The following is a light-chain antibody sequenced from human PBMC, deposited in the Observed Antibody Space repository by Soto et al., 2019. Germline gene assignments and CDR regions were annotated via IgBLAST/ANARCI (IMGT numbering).Light chain of an antibody. V-gene: IGKV1-5*01. CDR1: QSISSW. Sequence: DIQMTQSPSTLSASVGDRVTITCRASQSISSWLAWYQQKPGKATKLLIYDASSLESGVPSRFSGSGSGTEFTLTISSLQPDDFASYYCQQYNSYSSGTFGQRTKVEIK. CDR2: DAS. J-gene: IGKJ1*01. CDR3: QQYNSYSSGT.